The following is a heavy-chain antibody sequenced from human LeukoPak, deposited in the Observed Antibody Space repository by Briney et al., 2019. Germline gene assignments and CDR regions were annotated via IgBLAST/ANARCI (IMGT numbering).Heavy chain of an antibody. J-gene: IGHJ5*02. CDR2: IIPIFGTA. V-gene: IGHV1-69*13. Sequence: AASVTVSRKASGGTFSSYAISWVRQAPGQGLEWMGGIIPIFGTANYAQKFQGRVTITADESTSTAYMELSSLRSEDTAVYYCPRVLYSSSGYLSCSAPGGQGPLATV. CDR3: PRVLYSSSGYLSCSAP. D-gene: IGHD6-13*01. CDR1: GGTFSSYA.